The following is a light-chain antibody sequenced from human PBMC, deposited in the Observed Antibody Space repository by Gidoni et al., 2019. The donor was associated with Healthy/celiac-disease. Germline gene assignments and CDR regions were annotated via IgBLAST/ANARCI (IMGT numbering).Light chain of an antibody. CDR1: QSSSSY. J-gene: IGKJ3*01. Sequence: DIQMTQSPSSLSASVGDRVTITCRASQSSSSYLNWYQQKPGKAPKLLIDAASSLHSGVPSRFSGSGSGTDFTLTISSLQPEDFENYYCQQSYSTPFFGPGTKVDIK. CDR2: AAS. V-gene: IGKV1-39*01. CDR3: QQSYSTPF.